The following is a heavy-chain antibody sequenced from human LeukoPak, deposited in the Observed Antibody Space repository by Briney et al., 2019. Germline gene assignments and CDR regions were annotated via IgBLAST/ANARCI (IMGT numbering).Heavy chain of an antibody. V-gene: IGHV3-30*02. CDR3: AKDSSGSYWGNAFDI. CDR2: IRYDGSNK. D-gene: IGHD1-26*01. Sequence: GGSLRLSCAASGFTFSSYAMHWVRQAPGKGLEWVAFIRYDGSNKYYADSVKGRFTISRDNSKNTLYLQMNSLRAEDTAVYYCAKDSSGSYWGNAFDIWGQGTMVTVSS. J-gene: IGHJ3*02. CDR1: GFTFSSYA.